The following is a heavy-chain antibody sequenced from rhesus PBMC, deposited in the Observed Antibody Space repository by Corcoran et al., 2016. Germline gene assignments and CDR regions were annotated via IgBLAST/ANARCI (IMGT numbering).Heavy chain of an antibody. D-gene: IGHD6-13*01. CDR2: ISGNSESA. V-gene: IGHV4-80*01. CDR1: GVSFSIYW. Sequence: QVQLQESGPGLVKPSETLSLTCAVSGVSFSIYWWTWIRQLPGKGLEGIGGISGNSESANYNPALKSRATISKDASKHQFSLRLTSGTAADTAVYYCLRGPYTSPFDYWGQGVLVTVSS. J-gene: IGHJ4*01. CDR3: LRGPYTSPFDY.